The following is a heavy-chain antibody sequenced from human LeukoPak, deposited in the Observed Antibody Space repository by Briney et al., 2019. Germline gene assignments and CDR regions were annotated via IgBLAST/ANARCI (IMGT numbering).Heavy chain of an antibody. CDR3: ARSSCSGGSCYWY. J-gene: IGHJ4*02. D-gene: IGHD2-15*01. CDR1: GGSISSNY. Sequence: PSETLSLTCTVSGGSISSNYWSWIRQPPGKGLEWIGFIYYTGSTNYNPSLKSRVTISVDTSKTQFSLKLSSVTAADTAVYYCARSSCSGGSCYWYWGQGTVVTVSS. CDR2: IYYTGST. V-gene: IGHV4-59*01.